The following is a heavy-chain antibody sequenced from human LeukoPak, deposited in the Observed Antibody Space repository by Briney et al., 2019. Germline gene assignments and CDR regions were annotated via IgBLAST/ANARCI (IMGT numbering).Heavy chain of an antibody. CDR1: GCTFTSYG. CDR3: ARWGKYYYDSSGYYY. V-gene: IGHV1-2*02. CDR2: IHPNSGGT. J-gene: IGHJ4*02. Sequence: ASAKVSCKASGCTFTSYGISWVRQAPGQGLEWMGWIHPNSGGTKSAQRFQGRVTVTRDTSISTVYMELSRLRSDDTAVYYCARWGKYYYDSSGYYYWGQGTLVSVSS. D-gene: IGHD3-22*01.